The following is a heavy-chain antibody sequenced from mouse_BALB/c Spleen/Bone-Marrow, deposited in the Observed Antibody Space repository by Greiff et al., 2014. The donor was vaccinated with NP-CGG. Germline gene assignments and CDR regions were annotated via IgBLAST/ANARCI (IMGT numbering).Heavy chain of an antibody. V-gene: IGHV1S22*01. D-gene: IGHD2-1*01. CDR3: TRWNGHYEGFAY. CDR1: GYTFTTYW. Sequence: LQQSGSELVRPGASVKLSCKASGYTFTTYWIHWVKQRHGQGLEWIGNIHPGSGNTNYGEKFKTKGTLTVDTSSSTAYMHLSSLTSEDSAVYYCTRWNGHYEGFAYWGQGTLVTVSA. J-gene: IGHJ3*01. CDR2: IHPGSGNT.